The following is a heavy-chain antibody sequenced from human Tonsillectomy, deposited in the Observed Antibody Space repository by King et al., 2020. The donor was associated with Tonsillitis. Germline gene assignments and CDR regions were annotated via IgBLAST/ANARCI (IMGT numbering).Heavy chain of an antibody. D-gene: IGHD1-26*01. CDR2: ISSGGTYK. V-gene: IGHV3-11*05. Sequence: VQLVESGGGLVKPGGSLRLSCAASKFPLKDYYMSWIRQAPGKGLEWVSYISSGGTYKNYANSVKGRFPISRDNAKNLLYLQMNSLRAEDTAMYYCARDRDKWNLWGQGTLVTVSS. J-gene: IGHJ5*02. CDR1: KFPLKDYY. CDR3: ARDRDKWNL.